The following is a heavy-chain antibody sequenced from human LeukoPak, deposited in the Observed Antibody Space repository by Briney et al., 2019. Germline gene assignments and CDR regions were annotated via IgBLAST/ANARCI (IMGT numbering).Heavy chain of an antibody. J-gene: IGHJ4*02. CDR2: TRNKANSYTT. D-gene: IGHD3-10*01. CDR1: GFTLSSYG. Sequence: GGSLILSCAASGFTLSSYGMHWVRQAPGKGLEWVGRTRNKANSYTTEYAASVKGRFTISRDDSKNSLYLQMNSLKTEDTAVYYCARVREYYFDYWGQGTLVTVSS. CDR3: ARVREYYFDY. V-gene: IGHV3-72*01.